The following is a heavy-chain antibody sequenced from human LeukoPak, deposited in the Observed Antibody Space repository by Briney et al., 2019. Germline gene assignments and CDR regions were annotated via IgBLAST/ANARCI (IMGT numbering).Heavy chain of an antibody. CDR1: GGPISSSNYF. CDR3: ARITFGGVIVPNYAFDI. Sequence: PSETLSLTCTVSGGPISSSNYFWGWVRQHPGKGLEWIGYMYSGGSTNYNPSLKSRVNISVDTSKNQFSLKLSSVTAADTAVYYCARITFGGVIVPNYAFDIWGHGTMVTVSS. D-gene: IGHD3-16*02. V-gene: IGHV4-31*03. J-gene: IGHJ3*02. CDR2: MYSGGST.